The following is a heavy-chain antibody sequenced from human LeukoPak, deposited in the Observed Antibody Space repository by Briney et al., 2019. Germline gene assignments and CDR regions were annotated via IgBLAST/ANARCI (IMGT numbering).Heavy chain of an antibody. CDR2: ISTTGRDI. CDR3: AKTARTLDY. CDR1: GFTFSGFY. Sequence: GGSLRLSCAASGFTFSGFYMNWIRQAPGRGLEWISYISTTGRDISYADSVKSRFTISRDNVKNSLYLQMNSLTAEDTAVYYCAKTARTLDYWGQGTLVTVSS. V-gene: IGHV3-11*01. D-gene: IGHD1/OR15-1a*01. J-gene: IGHJ4*02.